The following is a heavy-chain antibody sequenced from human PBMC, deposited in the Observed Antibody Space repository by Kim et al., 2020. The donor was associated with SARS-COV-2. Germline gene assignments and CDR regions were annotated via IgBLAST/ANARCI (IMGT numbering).Heavy chain of an antibody. CDR2: VYYSRST. V-gene: IGHV4-59*09. D-gene: IGHD3-22*01. CDR3: ARGLLSYDSSGYYGYYYYYGMDV. Sequence: YVYYSRSTNYYPSLRSRVTISVDTSKNQFSLKLSSVTAADTAVYYCARGLLSYDSSGYYGYYYYYGMDVWGQGTTVTVS. J-gene: IGHJ6*02.